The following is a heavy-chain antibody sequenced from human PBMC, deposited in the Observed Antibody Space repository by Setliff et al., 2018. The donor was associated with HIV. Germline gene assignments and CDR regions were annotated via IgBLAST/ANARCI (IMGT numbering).Heavy chain of an antibody. CDR2: INPNSGAT. J-gene: IGHJ4*02. V-gene: IGHV1-2*02. CDR3: ARSTTAD. D-gene: IGHD4-17*01. CDR1: GYTFTGHF. Sequence: ASVKVSCKTAGYTFTGHFIHWMRQAPGQGLEWMGWINPNSGATDYAWRFEDRVTMTSDTSISTAYMELSRLRSDDTAVYYCARSTTADWGQGTMVTVSS.